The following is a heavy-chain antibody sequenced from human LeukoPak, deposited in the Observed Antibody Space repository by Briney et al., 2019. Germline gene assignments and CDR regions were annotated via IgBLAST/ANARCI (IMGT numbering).Heavy chain of an antibody. V-gene: IGHV4-34*01. Sequence: SETLSLTSAVYGGSFSGYYWSWIRQPPGKGLEWIGEINHSGSTNYNPSLKSRVTISVDTSKNQFSLKLSSVTAADTAVYYCARGRGVLGTCYFDYWGQGTLVTVSS. CDR2: INHSGST. CDR3: ARGRGVLGTCYFDY. J-gene: IGHJ4*02. D-gene: IGHD3-10*01. CDR1: GGSFSGYY.